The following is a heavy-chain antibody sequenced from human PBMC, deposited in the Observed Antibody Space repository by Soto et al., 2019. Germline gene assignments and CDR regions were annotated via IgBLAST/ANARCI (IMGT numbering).Heavy chain of an antibody. V-gene: IGHV3-30*18. CDR1: GFTFSSYG. CDR3: AKDLIGTAMVTDY. D-gene: IGHD5-18*01. CDR2: ISYDGSNK. Sequence: HPGGSLRLSCAASGFTFSSYGMHWVRQAPGKGLEWVAVISYDGSNKYYADSVKGRFTISRDNSKNTLYLQMNSLRAEDTAVYYCAKDLIGTAMVTDYWGQGTLVTVSS. J-gene: IGHJ4*02.